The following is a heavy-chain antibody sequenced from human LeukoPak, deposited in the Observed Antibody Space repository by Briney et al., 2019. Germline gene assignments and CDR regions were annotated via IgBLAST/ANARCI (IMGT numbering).Heavy chain of an antibody. Sequence: ASVKVSCKASGYPFANFAISWVRQAPGQGLEWMGWINPNSGGTNYAQKFQGRVTMTRDTSISTAYMELSRLKSDDTAVYYCARERAPTDYGDYYRAFDFWGQGTLVTVSS. J-gene: IGHJ4*02. CDR3: ARERAPTDYGDYYRAFDF. CDR1: GYPFANFA. V-gene: IGHV1-2*02. D-gene: IGHD4-17*01. CDR2: INPNSGGT.